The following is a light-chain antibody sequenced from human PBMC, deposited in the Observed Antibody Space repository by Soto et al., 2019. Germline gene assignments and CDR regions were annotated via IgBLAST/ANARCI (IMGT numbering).Light chain of an antibody. V-gene: IGLV2-14*01. CDR3: SSYTSSSSLYV. CDR1: SSDVGGYNY. J-gene: IGLJ1*01. CDR2: EVS. Sequence: QSALTQPASVSGSPGQSITISCTGTSSDVGGYNYVSWYRQHPGKAPKLIIYEVSNRPSGFSNRVSGSKSGNTASLSISGLQPEDEADYYCSSYTSSSSLYVFGTGTKLTVL.